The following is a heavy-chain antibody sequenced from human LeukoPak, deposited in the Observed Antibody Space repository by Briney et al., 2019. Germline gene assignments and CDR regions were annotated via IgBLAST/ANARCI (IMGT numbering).Heavy chain of an antibody. Sequence: GGSLXLSCAASGFTFSSYVMHWVRQAPGKGLEWGAVIWYDESNEYYADSVKGRFTISRDNSKNTLYLQMNSLRAEDTAVYYCARPKWCGGSCYYFDYWGQGTLVTVSS. D-gene: IGHD2-15*01. V-gene: IGHV3-33*01. J-gene: IGHJ4*02. CDR1: GFTFSSYV. CDR2: IWYDESNE. CDR3: ARPKWCGGSCYYFDY.